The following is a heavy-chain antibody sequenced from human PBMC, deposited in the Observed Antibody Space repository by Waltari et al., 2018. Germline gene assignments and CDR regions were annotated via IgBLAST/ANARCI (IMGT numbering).Heavy chain of an antibody. CDR2: IIPNSGGT. D-gene: IGHD3-16*01. V-gene: IGHV1-2*02. CDR1: GGTFSSYA. Sequence: QVQLVQSGAEVKKPGSSVKVSCKASGGTFSSYAISWVRQAPGQGLEWMGGIIPNSGGTNYAQKFQGRVTMTRDTSISTAYMELSRLRSDDTAVYYCARDPAGGDYWGQGTLVTVSS. J-gene: IGHJ4*02. CDR3: ARDPAGGDY.